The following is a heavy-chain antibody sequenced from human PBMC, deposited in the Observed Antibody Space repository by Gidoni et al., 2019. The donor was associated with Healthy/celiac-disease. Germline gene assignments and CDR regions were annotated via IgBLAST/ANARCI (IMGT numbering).Heavy chain of an antibody. CDR2: IYYSGST. J-gene: IGHJ3*02. CDR1: GGSISSSSYY. CDR3: ARPGRFTDTYYYDSSGYYRKSHDAFDI. Sequence: QLQLQESGPGLVKPSETLSLTCTVSGGSISSSSYYWGWIRQPPGKGLEWIGSIYYSGSTYYNPSLKSRVTISVDTSKNQFSLKLSSVTAADTAVYYCARPGRFTDTYYYDSSGYYRKSHDAFDIWGQGTMVTVSS. D-gene: IGHD3-22*01. V-gene: IGHV4-39*01.